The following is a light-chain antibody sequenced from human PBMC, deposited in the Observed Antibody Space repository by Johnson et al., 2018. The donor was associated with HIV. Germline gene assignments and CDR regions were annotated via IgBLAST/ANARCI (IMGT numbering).Light chain of an antibody. J-gene: IGLJ1*01. Sequence: QSVLTQPPSVSAAPGQKVTISCSGSSSNIGRNYVSWYQQLPGTAPKLLIYDNDKRPSGIPDRFSGSKSGTSATLGITGVQTGDEADYYCGTWDSSLSASYVFGTGTKVTVL. CDR1: SSNIGRNY. V-gene: IGLV1-51*01. CDR2: DND. CDR3: GTWDSSLSASYV.